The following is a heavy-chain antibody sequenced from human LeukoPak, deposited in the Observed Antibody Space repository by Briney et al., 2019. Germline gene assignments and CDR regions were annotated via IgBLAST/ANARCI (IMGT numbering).Heavy chain of an antibody. J-gene: IGHJ6*04. V-gene: IGHV3-30*03. Sequence: GGSLRLSCAASGFTFSSYGMHWVRQAPGKGLEWVAVISYDGSNKYYADSVKGRFTISRDNSKNTLYLQMNSLRAEDTAVYYCARVGDCSSTSCYYYYGMDVWGEGTTVTVSS. CDR1: GFTFSSYG. CDR2: ISYDGSNK. D-gene: IGHD2-2*01. CDR3: ARVGDCSSTSCYYYYGMDV.